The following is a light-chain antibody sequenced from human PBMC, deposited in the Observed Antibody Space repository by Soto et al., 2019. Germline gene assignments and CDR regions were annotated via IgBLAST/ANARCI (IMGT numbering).Light chain of an antibody. V-gene: IGLV2-11*01. CDR2: DVS. J-gene: IGLJ1*01. CDR1: SSDVGGYNY. Sequence: QSVLTQPRSVSGSPGQSVTISCTGTSSDVGGYNYVSWYQQHPGKAPKLMIYDVSKRPSGVPDRFSGSKSGNTASLTISGLQAEDEADYYSCSYAGSYTHYVFGPGTKVTVL. CDR3: CSYAGSYTHYV.